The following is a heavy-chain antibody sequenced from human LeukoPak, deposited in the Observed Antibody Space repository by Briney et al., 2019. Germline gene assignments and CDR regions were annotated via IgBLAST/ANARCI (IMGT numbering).Heavy chain of an antibody. CDR1: GGSISSGGYS. CDR3: ARHKFAAYYYDSSGYYPGGVFDY. CDR2: IYHSGST. Sequence: SQTLSLTCAVSGGSISSGGYSWSWIRQPPGKGLEWIGYIYHSGSTYYNPSLKSRVTISVDRSKNQFSLKLSSVTAADTAVYYCARHKFAAYYYDSSGYYPGGVFDYWGQGTLVTVSS. J-gene: IGHJ4*02. D-gene: IGHD3-22*01. V-gene: IGHV4-30-2*01.